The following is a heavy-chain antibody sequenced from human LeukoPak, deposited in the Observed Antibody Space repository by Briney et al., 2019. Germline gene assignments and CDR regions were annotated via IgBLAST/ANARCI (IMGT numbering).Heavy chain of an antibody. J-gene: IGHJ6*02. V-gene: IGHV4-61*01. CDR2: MYYSGNT. D-gene: IGHD4/OR15-4a*01. CDR1: GVSVSSGSSY. CDR3: ARDLIYLTNYYYYGMDV. Sequence: SETLSLTCVISGVSVSSGSSYWSWIRQPPGKGLGWIGYMYYSGNTSYNPSLKSRVTISVDTSKNQFSLKLNSVTAADTAVYYCARDLIYLTNYYYYGMDVWGQGTTVTVSS.